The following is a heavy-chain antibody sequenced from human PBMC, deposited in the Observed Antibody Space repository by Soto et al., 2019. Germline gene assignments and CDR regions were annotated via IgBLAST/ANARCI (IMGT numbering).Heavy chain of an antibody. Sequence: GGSLRLSCAASGFTFDDYAMHWVRQAPGKGLEWVSGISWNSGSIGYADSVKGRFTISRDNAKNSLYLQMNSLRAEDTALYYCAKDSAVWWLCLHGGFYCWG. J-gene: IGHJ4*01. CDR2: ISWNSGSI. D-gene: IGHD2-2*01. CDR1: GFTFDDYA. CDR3: AKDSAVWWLCLHGGFYC. V-gene: IGHV3-9*01.